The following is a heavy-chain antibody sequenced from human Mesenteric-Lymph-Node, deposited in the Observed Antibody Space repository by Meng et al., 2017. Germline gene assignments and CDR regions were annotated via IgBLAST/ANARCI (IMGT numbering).Heavy chain of an antibody. V-gene: IGHV4-34*01. CDR2: INHSEIT. J-gene: IGHJ4*02. CDR1: GESFNNNY. D-gene: IGHD1-1*01. CDR3: AKENWSSNN. Sequence: LHPRGAVLLKPQEPLSRTSDGESFNNNYWTWVRQPPGKGLEWIGEINHSEITHYDPSLESRVTISFGTSKNQVSLKLTSVTAADTAVYYCAKENWSSNNWGQGTLVTVSS.